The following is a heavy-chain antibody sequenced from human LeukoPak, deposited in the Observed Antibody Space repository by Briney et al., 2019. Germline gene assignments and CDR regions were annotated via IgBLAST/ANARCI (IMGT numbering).Heavy chain of an antibody. Sequence: GGSLRLSCAASGFTFSNAWMSWVRQAPGKGLEWVSSISSSSSYIYYADSVKGRFTISRDNAKNSLYLQMNSLRAEDTAVYYCASGGYSSSWYAFDIWGQGTMVTVSS. CDR3: ASGGYSSSWYAFDI. CDR2: ISSSSSYI. J-gene: IGHJ3*02. D-gene: IGHD6-13*01. CDR1: GFTFSNAW. V-gene: IGHV3-21*01.